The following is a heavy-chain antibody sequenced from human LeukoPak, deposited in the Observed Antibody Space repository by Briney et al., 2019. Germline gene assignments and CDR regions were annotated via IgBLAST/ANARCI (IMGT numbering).Heavy chain of an antibody. V-gene: IGHV3-30*03. J-gene: IGHJ5*02. CDR3: ARPGSPRGGVRGGNWFDP. Sequence: PGGSLRLSCAASGFTFSSYGMHWVRQAPGKGLEWVAVISYDGSNKYYADSVKGRFTISRDNSKNSLYLQMNSLRAEDTAVYYCARPGSPRGGVRGGNWFDPWGQGTLVTVSS. D-gene: IGHD3-10*01. CDR1: GFTFSSYG. CDR2: ISYDGSNK.